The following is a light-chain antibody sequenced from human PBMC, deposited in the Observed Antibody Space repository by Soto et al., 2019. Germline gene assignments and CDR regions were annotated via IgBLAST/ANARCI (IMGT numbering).Light chain of an antibody. Sequence: DIQMTQSPSSLSASVGDRVTISCRASQGISIYLNWYQQKPGKAPKLLIYGASTLQSGVPSRFGGSGSGTDFSLTIRSLQPEDFASYYCQQSFSTPWTFGQGTKVEIK. CDR2: GAS. CDR3: QQSFSTPWT. CDR1: QGISIY. J-gene: IGKJ1*01. V-gene: IGKV1-39*01.